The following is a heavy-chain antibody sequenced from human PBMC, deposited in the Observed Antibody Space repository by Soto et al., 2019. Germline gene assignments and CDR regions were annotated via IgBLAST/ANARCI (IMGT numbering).Heavy chain of an antibody. V-gene: IGHV4-38-2*01. D-gene: IGHD6-6*01. CDR1: GYSISSGFY. CDR2: IHHTGST. J-gene: IGHJ4*02. CDR3: ARGYSSSSGRGSLLDY. Sequence: SETLSLTCVVSGYSISSGFYWGWIRQSPGKGLEWIGNIHHTGSTYYNPSLKSRVTISVDTSKNQFSLNLSSVTAADTALYYCARGYSSSSGRGSLLDYWGQGTLVTVSS.